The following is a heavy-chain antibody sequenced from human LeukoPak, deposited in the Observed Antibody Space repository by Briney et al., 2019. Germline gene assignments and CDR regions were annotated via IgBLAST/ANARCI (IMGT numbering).Heavy chain of an antibody. J-gene: IGHJ4*02. V-gene: IGHV1-2*02. CDR2: INPNSAET. CDR1: GYTFTDYY. D-gene: IGHD4-11*01. CDR3: ARDRDYSNIERGFDY. Sequence: GASVKVSCKTSGYTFTDYYIHWVRQAPGQGLEWMGWINPNSAETNSAQKFQGRVTMTGDTSISTAYMDLRRMTFDDTAVYYCARDRDYSNIERGFDYWGQGTLVTVSS.